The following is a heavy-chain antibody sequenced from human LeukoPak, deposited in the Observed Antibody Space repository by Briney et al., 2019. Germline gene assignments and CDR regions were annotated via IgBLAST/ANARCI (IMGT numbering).Heavy chain of an antibody. D-gene: IGHD5-18*01. J-gene: IGHJ4*02. V-gene: IGHV1-2*06. CDR3: ARTWIQLFTPDFDL. Sequence: ASVTLSCTASGYTFSGHYLHWVRQAPGQGLERMGRINPNTGVTQYTENSRGRVTVPGDTSISTAYMELNGLRSDDTAIYNWARTWIQLFTPDFDLWGQGTLVTVSS. CDR2: INPNTGVT. CDR1: GYTFSGHY.